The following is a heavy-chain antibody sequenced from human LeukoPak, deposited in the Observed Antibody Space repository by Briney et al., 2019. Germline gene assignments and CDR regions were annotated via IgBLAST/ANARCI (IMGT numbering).Heavy chain of an antibody. V-gene: IGHV5-51*01. J-gene: IGHJ4*02. CDR3: ARPIYFGSHD. D-gene: IGHD3-10*01. CDR1: GFTFTSYW. Sequence: GESLKISCQGSGFTFTSYWIGWVRQMPGKGLEWMGIIYPTDSETKYSPSFQGQVTISADRSTSAAYLQWSSLKASDTAMYYCARPIYFGSHDWGQGTLVTVSS. CDR2: IYPTDSET.